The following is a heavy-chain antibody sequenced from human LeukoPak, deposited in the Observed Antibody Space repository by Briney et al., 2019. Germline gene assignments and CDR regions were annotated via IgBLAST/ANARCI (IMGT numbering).Heavy chain of an antibody. CDR2: INPSGGST. J-gene: IGHJ3*02. D-gene: IGHD1-26*01. Sequence: ASVKVSCKASGYTFTSYYMHWVRQAPGQGLEWMGIINPSGGSTSYAQKFQGRVTMTRDTSTSTVYMELSSLRAEDTAVYYCARDRVSGSYPDAFDIWGQGTMVTVSS. CDR3: ARDRVSGSYPDAFDI. CDR1: GYTFTSYY. V-gene: IGHV1-46*01.